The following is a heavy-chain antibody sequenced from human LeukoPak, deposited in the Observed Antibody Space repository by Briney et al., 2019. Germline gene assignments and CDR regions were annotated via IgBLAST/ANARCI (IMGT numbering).Heavy chain of an antibody. CDR3: AKVGFDQGYNSSGWEGVIDHDY. J-gene: IGHJ4*02. CDR2: ISSSSSYI. CDR1: GFTFSSYS. D-gene: IGHD6-19*01. V-gene: IGHV3-21*01. Sequence: GGSLRLSCAASGFTFSSYSMNWVRQAPGKGLEWVSSISSSSSYIYYADSVKGRFTISRDNAKNSLYLQMDSLRAEDTAVYYCAKVGFDQGYNSSGWEGVIDHDYWGQGTLVTVSS.